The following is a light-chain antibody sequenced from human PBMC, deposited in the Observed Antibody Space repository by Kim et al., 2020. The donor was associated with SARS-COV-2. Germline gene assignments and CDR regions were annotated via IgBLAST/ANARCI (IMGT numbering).Light chain of an antibody. CDR1: KLGDKY. CDR2: QDT. V-gene: IGLV3-1*01. Sequence: SVSPGQTASITCSGDKLGDKYASWYQQKPGQSPVLVIYQDTKRPSGIPERFSGSSSGNTVTLTISGTQAMDEADYYCQAWDSSPVVFGGGTQLTVL. J-gene: IGLJ2*01. CDR3: QAWDSSPVV.